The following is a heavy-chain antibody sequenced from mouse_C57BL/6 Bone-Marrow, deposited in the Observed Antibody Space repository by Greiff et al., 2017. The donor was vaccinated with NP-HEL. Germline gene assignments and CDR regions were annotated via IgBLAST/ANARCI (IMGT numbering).Heavy chain of an antibody. D-gene: IGHD1-1*01. J-gene: IGHJ3*01. CDR2: IYPRSGNT. CDR3: AREGNLLLRRGFAY. V-gene: IGHV1-81*01. Sequence: VQLQQSGAELARPGASVKLSCKASGCTFTSYGISWVKQRTGQGLEWIGEIYPRSGNTYYNEKFKGKATLTADKSSSTAYMELRSLTSEDSAVYFCAREGNLLLRRGFAYWGQGTLVTVSA. CDR1: GCTFTSYG.